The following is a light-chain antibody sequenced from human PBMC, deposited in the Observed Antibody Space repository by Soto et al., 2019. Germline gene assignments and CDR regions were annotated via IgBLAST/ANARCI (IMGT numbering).Light chain of an antibody. V-gene: IGKV3-15*01. CDR2: DTS. CDR3: QRYNNWPLT. CDR1: QGIGDT. Sequence: EVVMTQSPATLSVSSGEGATLSCRASQGIGDTLAWSQHKPGQTPRLLIYDTSTRGTGGPARFSGSRSGTEFTLTINSLQSEDFAVYYCQRYNNWPLTFGGGTKVESK. J-gene: IGKJ4*01.